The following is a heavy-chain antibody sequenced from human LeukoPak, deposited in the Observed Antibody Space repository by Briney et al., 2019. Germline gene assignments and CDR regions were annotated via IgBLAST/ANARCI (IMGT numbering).Heavy chain of an antibody. J-gene: IGHJ5*02. CDR1: GYTFTRYG. Sequence: SVKVSCKASGYTFTRYGISWVRQAPGQGLEWMGWISGYNGNTNYAEKLQGSVTMTTDTSTSTVYMELRSLRSDDTAVYYCARDSLYYGSGSYLGFDPWGQGTLVTVSS. D-gene: IGHD3-10*01. CDR2: ISGYNGNT. V-gene: IGHV1-18*01. CDR3: ARDSLYYGSGSYLGFDP.